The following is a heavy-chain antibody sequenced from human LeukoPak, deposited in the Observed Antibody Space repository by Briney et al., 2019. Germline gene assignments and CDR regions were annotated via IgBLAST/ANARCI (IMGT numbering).Heavy chain of an antibody. Sequence: GGSLRLSCAASGFIFSSYAMSWVRQAPGKGLEWVSGISGSGGSTYYADSVKGRFTISRDNSKNTLYLQMNSLRAEDTAVYYCAKDAAYLDKTQVDYWGQGTLVTVSS. CDR1: GFIFSSYA. V-gene: IGHV3-23*01. D-gene: IGHD2-2*01. CDR3: AKDAAYLDKTQVDY. CDR2: ISGSGGST. J-gene: IGHJ4*02.